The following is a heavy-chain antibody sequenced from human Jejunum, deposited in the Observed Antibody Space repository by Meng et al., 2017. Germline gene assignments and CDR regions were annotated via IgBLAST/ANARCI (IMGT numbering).Heavy chain of an antibody. V-gene: IGHV5-51*01. D-gene: IGHD1-26*01. CDR1: GYTFTNFW. CDR3: TRVGVGATTGFDY. Sequence: GESLKISCKGSGYTFTNFWIGWVRQLPGKGLEWMGIIFPGGSDIRYSPSFQGQVTLSVDKSIRTAYLQWSSLKASDTAMYYCTRVGVGATTGFDYWGQETQVTVSS. J-gene: IGHJ4*02. CDR2: IFPGGSDI.